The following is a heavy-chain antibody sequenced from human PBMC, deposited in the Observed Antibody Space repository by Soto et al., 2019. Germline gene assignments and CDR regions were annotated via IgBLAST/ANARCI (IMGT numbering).Heavy chain of an antibody. CDR3: AKGRGWSGSLTPRVDF. J-gene: IGHJ4*02. CDR2: ISGGGVTT. Sequence: EVQLLESGGGLVQPGGSLRLSCAASGFTCNNYAMTWVRQAPGKGLEWVSAISGGGVTTSYADSVKGRFTVSRDGYNNTLYRQMSNLRAEDTARYYCAKGRGWSGSLTPRVDFWGQGTLVTVSS. V-gene: IGHV3-23*01. CDR1: GFTCNNYA. D-gene: IGHD3-10*01.